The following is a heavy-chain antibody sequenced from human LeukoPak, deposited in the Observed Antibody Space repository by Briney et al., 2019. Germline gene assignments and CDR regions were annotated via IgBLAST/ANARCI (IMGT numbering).Heavy chain of an antibody. D-gene: IGHD4-11*01. CDR3: ARDYSNYVWFDP. V-gene: IGHV1-18*01. CDR2: ISAYNGNT. J-gene: IGHJ5*02. CDR1: GYTFTSYG. Sequence: GASVKVSCKASGYTFTSYGISWVRQAPGQGLEWMGWISAYNGNTNYAQELQGRVIMTTDTSTSTAYMELRSLRSDDTAVYYCARDYSNYVWFDPWGQGTLVTVSS.